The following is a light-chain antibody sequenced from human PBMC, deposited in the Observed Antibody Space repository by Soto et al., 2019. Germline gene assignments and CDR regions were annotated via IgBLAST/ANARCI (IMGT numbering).Light chain of an antibody. CDR3: QHYNNWTPLT. Sequence: EIVMTQSPATLSVSPGERATLSCRASQSVSRNLAWYQQKPGQAPRLLIYGASTRATGIPARFSGSGSGTEFSLTISSLQSEDFAVYSCQHYNNWTPLTFGGGTKVEIK. J-gene: IGKJ4*01. CDR1: QSVSRN. CDR2: GAS. V-gene: IGKV3-15*01.